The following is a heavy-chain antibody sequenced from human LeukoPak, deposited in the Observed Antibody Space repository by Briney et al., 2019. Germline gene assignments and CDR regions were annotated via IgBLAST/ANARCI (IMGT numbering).Heavy chain of an antibody. J-gene: IGHJ5*02. D-gene: IGHD2-2*02. CDR1: GGSISSYY. V-gene: IGHV4-59*01. CDR2: IYYSGST. Sequence: SETLSLTCTVSGGSISSYYWSWIRQPPGKGLGWIGYIYYSGSTNYNPSLKSRVTISVDTSKNQFSLKLSSVTAADTAVYYCARGIWGYCSSTSCYTIDPWGQGTLVTVSS. CDR3: ARGIWGYCSSTSCYTIDP.